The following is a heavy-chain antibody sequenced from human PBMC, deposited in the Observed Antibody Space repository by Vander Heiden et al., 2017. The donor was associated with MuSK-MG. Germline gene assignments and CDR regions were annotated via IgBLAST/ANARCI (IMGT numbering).Heavy chain of an antibody. V-gene: IGHV4-59*01. J-gene: IGHJ5*02. Sequence: QVQLQQSAPGLVKPSETLSPTCTVSGGSISSYFWRWLRQPPGKGLEWIGYIYYSASTNYNPALKTGVTISVDTSKNQFSLKLSSVTAADTAVYYCARVVVVTARGWFDPWGQGTLVTVSS. CDR3: ARVVVVTARGWFDP. CDR2: IYYSAST. CDR1: GGSISSYF. D-gene: IGHD2-21*02.